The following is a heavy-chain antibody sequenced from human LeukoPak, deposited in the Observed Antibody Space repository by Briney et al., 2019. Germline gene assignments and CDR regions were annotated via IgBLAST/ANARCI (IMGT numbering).Heavy chain of an antibody. CDR2: INQDGSGK. Sequence: GGSLRLPCAVSGFTFSNYWMSWVRQAPGKGLEWVANINQDGSGKHYVDSVKGRFTISRDNAENSLYLQMNSLRAEDTAVYYCGRDMDVWGQGTTVTVSS. CDR3: GRDMDV. V-gene: IGHV3-7*01. J-gene: IGHJ6*02. D-gene: IGHD3-10*01. CDR1: GFTFSNYW.